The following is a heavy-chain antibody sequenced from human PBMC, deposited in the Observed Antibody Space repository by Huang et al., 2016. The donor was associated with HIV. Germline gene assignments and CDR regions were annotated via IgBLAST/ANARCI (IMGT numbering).Heavy chain of an antibody. CDR3: ARDPRIQSWLNFFDY. CDR2: MKSEGSST. D-gene: IGHD3-22*01. V-gene: IGHV3-74*01. J-gene: IGHJ4*02. Sequence: EVQLVESGGGLVQPGGSLRLSCAASGFSISRYWWNWVRQAPGKGMVWVSRMKSEGSSTSYADSVKGRFTISRDNAKNTLYLQMNSLRAEDTAVYYCARDPRIQSWLNFFDYWGQGTLVSVSS. CDR1: GFSISRYW.